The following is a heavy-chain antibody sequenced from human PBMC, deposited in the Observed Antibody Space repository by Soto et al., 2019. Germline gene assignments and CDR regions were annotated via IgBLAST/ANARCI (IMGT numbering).Heavy chain of an antibody. D-gene: IGHD4-17*01. Sequence: VKVSCKASGYTFTSYAMHWVRQAPGQRLEWMGWINAGNGNTKYSQKFQGRVTITRDTSASTAYMELSSLRSEDTAVYYCARDHYGDYPGFAPWGQGTLVTVSS. CDR3: ARDHYGDYPGFAP. V-gene: IGHV1-3*01. J-gene: IGHJ5*02. CDR2: INAGNGNT. CDR1: GYTFTSYA.